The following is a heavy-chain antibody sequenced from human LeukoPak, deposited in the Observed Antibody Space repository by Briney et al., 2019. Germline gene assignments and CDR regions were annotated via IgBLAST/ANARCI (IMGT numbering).Heavy chain of an antibody. CDR3: AREGRGAAAGMDY. CDR2: IYYSGST. D-gene: IGHD6-13*01. CDR1: GGTISSYY. V-gene: IGHV4-59*01. Sequence: SETLSLTCTVSGGTISSYYRSWVRRAPGKGLEWIGYIYYSGSTNYNPSLKSRVPISVDTSKNQFSLKLSSVTAADTAVYYCAREGRGAAAGMDYWGQGTLVTVSS. J-gene: IGHJ4*02.